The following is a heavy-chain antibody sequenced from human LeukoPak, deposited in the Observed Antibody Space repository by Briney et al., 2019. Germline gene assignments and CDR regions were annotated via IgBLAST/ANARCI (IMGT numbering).Heavy chain of an antibody. V-gene: IGHV3-23*01. Sequence: GGSLRLSCAASGFTFSSYAMSWVRQAPGKGLEWVSAISGSGGSTYYADSVKGRFTISRDNAKNSLYLQMNSLRAEDTAVYYCARARREGYDSSGYYYSDAFDIWGQGTMVTVSS. CDR3: ARARREGYDSSGYYYSDAFDI. J-gene: IGHJ3*02. CDR2: ISGSGGST. D-gene: IGHD3-22*01. CDR1: GFTFSSYA.